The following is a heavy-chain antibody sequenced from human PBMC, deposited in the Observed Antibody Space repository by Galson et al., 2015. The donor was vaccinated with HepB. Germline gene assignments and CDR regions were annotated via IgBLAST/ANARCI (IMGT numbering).Heavy chain of an antibody. CDR1: GFTVSSNY. CDR3: ARHRIRYYYYGMDV. Sequence: SLRLSCAASGFTVSSNYMSWVRQAPGKGLEWVSVIYSGGSTYYADSVKGRFTISRDNSKNTLYFQMNSLRAEDTAVYYCARHRIRYYYYGMDVWGQGTLVTVSS. D-gene: IGHD1-14*01. CDR2: IYSGGST. J-gene: IGHJ6*02. V-gene: IGHV3-66*04.